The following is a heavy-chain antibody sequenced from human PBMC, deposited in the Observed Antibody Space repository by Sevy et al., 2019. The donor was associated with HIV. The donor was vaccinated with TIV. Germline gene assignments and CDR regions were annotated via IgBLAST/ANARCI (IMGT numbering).Heavy chain of an antibody. J-gene: IGHJ6*02. CDR2: ISAYNGKT. V-gene: IGHV1-18*01. Sequence: ASVKVSCKASGYTFTSYGISWVRQAPGQGLEWMGWISAYNGKTNYAQKLQGRVTMTTDTSTSTAYMELRSLRSDDTTVYYCARVIAAAGPSYYYYGMDVWGQGTTVTVSS. CDR1: GYTFTSYG. D-gene: IGHD6-13*01. CDR3: ARVIAAAGPSYYYYGMDV.